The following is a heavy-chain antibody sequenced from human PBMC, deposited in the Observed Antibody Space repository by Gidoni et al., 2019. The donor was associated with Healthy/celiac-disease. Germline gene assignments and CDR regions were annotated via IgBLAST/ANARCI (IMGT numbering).Heavy chain of an antibody. CDR3: AKDLWGSRGRGEHENWFDP. CDR2: ISGSGGST. D-gene: IGHD3-10*01. Sequence: EVQLLESGGGLVQPGGSLRLSCAASGFTFSSYATSWVRQAPGKGLEWVSAISGSGGSTYYADSVKGRFTISRDNSKNTLYLQMNSLRAEDTAVYYCAKDLWGSRGRGEHENWFDPWGQGTLVTVSS. J-gene: IGHJ5*02. CDR1: GFTFSSYA. V-gene: IGHV3-23*01.